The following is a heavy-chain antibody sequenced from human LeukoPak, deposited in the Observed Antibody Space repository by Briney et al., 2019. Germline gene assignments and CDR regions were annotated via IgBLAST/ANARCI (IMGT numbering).Heavy chain of an antibody. V-gene: IGHV4-38-2*02. J-gene: IGHJ5*02. D-gene: IGHD2-2*01. Sequence: PSETLSLTCTVSGYSISIGYYWGWIRQPPGKGLEWIGNIYHSGSTYYNPSLKSRVTISVDTSKNQFSLKLSSVTAADTAVYYCARDLSTLGEVPGAIQNWFDPWGQGTLVTVSS. CDR3: ARDLSTLGEVPGAIQNWFDP. CDR1: GYSISIGYY. CDR2: IYHSGST.